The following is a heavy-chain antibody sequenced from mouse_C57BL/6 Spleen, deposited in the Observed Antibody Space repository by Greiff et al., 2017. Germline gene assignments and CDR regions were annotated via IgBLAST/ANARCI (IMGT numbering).Heavy chain of an antibody. CDR1: GFSLTSYG. Sequence: VQLKESGPGLVAPSHSLSITCTVSGFSLTSYGVDWVSQSPGKGLEWLGVIWGVGSTNYNSDLISRLSISNDNSKVQVFLKMNSLQTDDTAMSYSSSLGLREFAYWGQGTLVTVSA. J-gene: IGHJ3*01. CDR2: IWGVGST. CDR3: SSLGLREFAY. V-gene: IGHV2-6*01. D-gene: IGHD2-4*01.